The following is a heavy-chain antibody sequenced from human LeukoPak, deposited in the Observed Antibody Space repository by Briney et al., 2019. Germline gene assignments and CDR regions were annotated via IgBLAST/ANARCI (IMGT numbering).Heavy chain of an antibody. CDR3: AKFNRGYCSSSSCPNWFDS. Sequence: GGSLRLSCAASGFTFTTYAMSWVRQTPGKGLEWVSSITGSGDSTYYADSVKGRFTMSRDNSKNTLYLQMNSLRVEDTAKYYCAKFNRGYCSSSSCPNWFDSWGQGTLVTVSS. CDR2: ITGSGDST. V-gene: IGHV3-23*01. J-gene: IGHJ5*01. CDR1: GFTFTTYA. D-gene: IGHD2-2*01.